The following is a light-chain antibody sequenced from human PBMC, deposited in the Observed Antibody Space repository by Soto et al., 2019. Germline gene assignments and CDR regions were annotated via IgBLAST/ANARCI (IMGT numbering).Light chain of an antibody. CDR1: QSVSSSY. CDR3: QQYGSSGT. J-gene: IGKJ1*01. V-gene: IGKV3-20*01. Sequence: EIVLTQSPGTLSLSPGERATLSCRASQSVSSSYLAWYQQKPGQAPRLLIYGASRRATGIPDRFSGTESGTDFTLSISRLEPEDFAVYYCQQYGSSGTFGQGTKVEIK. CDR2: GAS.